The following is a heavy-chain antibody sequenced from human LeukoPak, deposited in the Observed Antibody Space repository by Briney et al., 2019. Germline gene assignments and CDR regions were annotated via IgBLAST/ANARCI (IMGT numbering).Heavy chain of an antibody. CDR2: IYTSGST. CDR1: GGSISSSSYY. Sequence: SEXXSLXCTVSGGSISSSSYYWGWIRQPAXKXLEXIGRIYTSGSTNYNPSLKSRVTMSVVTSKNQFSLKLSSVTAADTAVYYCARGQRADYDFWSGYLGLGVVEAWFDPWGQGTLVTVSS. CDR3: ARGQRADYDFWSGYLGLGVVEAWFDP. D-gene: IGHD3-3*01. J-gene: IGHJ5*02. V-gene: IGHV4-61*02.